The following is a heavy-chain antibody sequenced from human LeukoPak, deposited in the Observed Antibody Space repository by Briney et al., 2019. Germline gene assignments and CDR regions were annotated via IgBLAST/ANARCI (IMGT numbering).Heavy chain of an antibody. D-gene: IGHD5-18*01. CDR1: GFTFSDYY. CDR2: ISSSGSTI. Sequence: GGSLRLSCAASGFTFSDYYMSWIRQAPGKGLEWVSYISSSGSTIYYADSVKGRFTISRDNAKNSLYLQMNSLKAEDTAVYYCAGSSGYSYGYIDYWGQGTLVTVSS. V-gene: IGHV3-11*04. CDR3: AGSSGYSYGYIDY. J-gene: IGHJ4*02.